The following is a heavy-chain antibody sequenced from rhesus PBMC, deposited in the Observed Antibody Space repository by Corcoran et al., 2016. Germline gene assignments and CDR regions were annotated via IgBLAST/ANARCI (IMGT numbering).Heavy chain of an antibody. CDR1: GGSISGGYG. J-gene: IGHJ2*01. CDR3: ARATQWVQFDWYFDL. V-gene: IGHV4S7*01. D-gene: IGHD5-24*01. CDR2: IYSSSENT. Sequence: QVQLQESGPGLLKPSETLSLTCAVSGGSISGGYGWGWIRQPPGTGREWIGGIYSSSENTSYNPSLKSRVTISTDTSKNQFSLKLSSVTAADTAVFYCARATQWVQFDWYFDLWGPGTPITISS.